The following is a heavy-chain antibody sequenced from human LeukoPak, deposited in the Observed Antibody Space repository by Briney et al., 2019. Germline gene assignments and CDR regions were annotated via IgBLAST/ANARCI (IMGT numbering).Heavy chain of an antibody. CDR2: MNPNSGKA. J-gene: IGHJ5*02. D-gene: IGHD1-26*01. CDR1: VYTLTSYD. CDR3: ARALLGATLFWFDP. V-gene: IGHV1-8*01. Sequence: SVKVSCESSVYTLTSYDINWVRQAAGNEVEGMGWMNPNSGKAGYAQKSQGRVSMTRNTSISTAYMELNSLRSEDTAVYYCARALLGATLFWFDPWGQGTLVTVSS.